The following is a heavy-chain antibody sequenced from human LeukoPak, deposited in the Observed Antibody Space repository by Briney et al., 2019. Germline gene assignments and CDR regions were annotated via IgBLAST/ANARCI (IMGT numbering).Heavy chain of an antibody. J-gene: IGHJ4*02. CDR2: ISSSSSYI. CDR3: AKVHTSLRSSANSEYYFDY. D-gene: IGHD2-2*01. V-gene: IGHV3-21*04. Sequence: GGSLRLSCAASGFTFSSYSMNWVRQAPGKGLEWVSSISSSSSYIYYADSVKGRFTISRDNAKNSLYLQMNSLRTEDTALYYCAKVHTSLRSSANSEYYFDYWGQGTLVTVSS. CDR1: GFTFSSYS.